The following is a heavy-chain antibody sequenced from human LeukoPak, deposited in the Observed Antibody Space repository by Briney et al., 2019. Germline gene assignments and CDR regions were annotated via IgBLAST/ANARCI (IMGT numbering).Heavy chain of an antibody. CDR1: GFTFSSYG. J-gene: IGHJ4*02. D-gene: IGHD3-9*01. CDR3: VKGQQFILTGYYFDY. Sequence: AGGSLRLSCAASGFTFSSYGMHWVRQAPGKGLEYVSVISSNGDSTYYAVSLKGRFTISRDNSRSTLYLQMSSLGPEDTAVYYCVKGQQFILTGYYFDYWGQGTLVTVSS. V-gene: IGHV3-64D*09. CDR2: ISSNGDST.